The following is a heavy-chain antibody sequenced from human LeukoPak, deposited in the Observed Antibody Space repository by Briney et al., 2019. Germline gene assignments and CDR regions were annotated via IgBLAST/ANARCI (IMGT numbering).Heavy chain of an antibody. V-gene: IGHV4-34*01. J-gene: IGHJ5*02. D-gene: IGHD3-22*01. CDR2: INHSGST. CDR3: ARRPAGGYYYDSSGPRWFDP. Sequence: SETLSLTCSVSGGSISSYYWNWIWQPPGKGLEWIGEINHSGSTNYNPSLKSRVTISVDTSKNQFSLKLSSVTAADTAVYYCARRPAGGYYYDSSGPRWFDPWGQGTLVTVSS. CDR1: GGSISSYY.